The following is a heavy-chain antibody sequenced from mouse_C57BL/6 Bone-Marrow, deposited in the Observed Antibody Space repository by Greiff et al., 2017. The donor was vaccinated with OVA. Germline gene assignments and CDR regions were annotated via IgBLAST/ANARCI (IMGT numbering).Heavy chain of an antibody. Sequence: VKVVESGAELARPGASVKMSCKASGYTFTSYTMHWVKQRPGQGLEWIGYINPSSGYTKYNQKFKDKATLTADKSSSTAYMQLSSLTSEDSAVYYCARYLAWFAYWGQGTLVTVSA. D-gene: IGHD5-1*01. V-gene: IGHV1-4*01. CDR2: INPSSGYT. CDR1: GYTFTSYT. J-gene: IGHJ3*01. CDR3: ARYLAWFAY.